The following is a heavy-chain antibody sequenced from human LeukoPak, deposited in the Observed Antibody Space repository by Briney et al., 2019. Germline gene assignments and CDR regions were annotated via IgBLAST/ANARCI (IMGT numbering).Heavy chain of an antibody. CDR2: ISWNSGSI. CDR1: GFTFDDYA. D-gene: IGHD3-22*01. Sequence: GRSLRLSCAASGFTFDDYAMHWVRQAPGKGLEWVSGISWNSGSIGYADSVKGRFTISRDNAKNSLYLQMNSLRAEDTALYYCAKARSTMIVVANHWYFDLWGRGTLVTVSS. CDR3: AKARSTMIVVANHWYFDL. J-gene: IGHJ2*01. V-gene: IGHV3-9*01.